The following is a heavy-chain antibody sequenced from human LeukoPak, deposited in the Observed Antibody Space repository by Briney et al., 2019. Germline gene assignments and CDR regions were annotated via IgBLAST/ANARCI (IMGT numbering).Heavy chain of an antibody. J-gene: IGHJ5*02. D-gene: IGHD2-8*01. CDR1: GFTLGDYV. CDR3: TRAGVTTNWFDP. Sequence: GGSLRLSCTASGFTLGDYVMNWVRQAPGKGLEWVGFIRSKGYGGTTEYAASVEGRFMISRDDSKSIAYLQMNSLKTEDTAVYFCTRAGVTTNWFDPWGQGTLVTVSS. V-gene: IGHV3-49*04. CDR2: IRSKGYGGTT.